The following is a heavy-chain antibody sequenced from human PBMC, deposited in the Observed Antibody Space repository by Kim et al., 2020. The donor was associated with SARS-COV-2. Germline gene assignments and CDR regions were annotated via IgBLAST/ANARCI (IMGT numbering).Heavy chain of an antibody. Sequence: APVKVSCKASGYTFTSYAMNWVRQAPGQGLEWMGWINTNTGNPTYAQGFTGRFVFSLDTSVSTAYLQISSLKAEDTAVYYCAREIYSNYGDNWFDPWGQGTLVTVSS. V-gene: IGHV7-4-1*02. CDR2: INTNTGNP. CDR1: GYTFTSYA. J-gene: IGHJ5*02. CDR3: AREIYSNYGDNWFDP. D-gene: IGHD4-4*01.